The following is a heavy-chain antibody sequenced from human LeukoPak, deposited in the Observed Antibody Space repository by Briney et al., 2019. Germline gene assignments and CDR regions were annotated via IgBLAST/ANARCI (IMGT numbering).Heavy chain of an antibody. CDR3: AKDARRFLGYYYYMDV. J-gene: IGHJ6*03. CDR2: IRYDGSNK. D-gene: IGHD3-3*01. CDR1: GFTFSSYG. Sequence: PGGSLRLSCAASGFTFSSYGMHWVRQAPGKGLEWVAFIRYDGSNKYYADSVKGRFTISRDNSKNTLYLQMNSLRAEDTAVYYCAKDARRFLGYYYYMDVWGKGTTVTVSS. V-gene: IGHV3-30*02.